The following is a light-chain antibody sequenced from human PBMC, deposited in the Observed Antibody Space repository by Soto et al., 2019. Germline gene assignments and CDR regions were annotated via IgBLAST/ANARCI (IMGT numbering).Light chain of an antibody. V-gene: IGKV3-15*01. CDR2: AVS. Sequence: EVVMTQSPATLSVSPGETVTLTCRASQTVYNNYLAWYQQKPGQTPRLIINAVSARATGIPARFSGSGSGTDFTLTINGLQSEDFSVYYCQQYTLLPITFGQGTRLEIK. J-gene: IGKJ5*01. CDR1: QTVYNN. CDR3: QQYTLLPIT.